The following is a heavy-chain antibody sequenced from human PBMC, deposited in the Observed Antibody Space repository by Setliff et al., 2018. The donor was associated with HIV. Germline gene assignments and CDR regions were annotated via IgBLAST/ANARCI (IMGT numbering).Heavy chain of an antibody. V-gene: IGHV4-39*01. Sequence: PSETLSLTCTVSGGSISSASYFWGWIRQSPGRGLEWIGSVFYSGSTYYNPSLRSRITISVDMSKNQFSLKLNSVTAADTAIYYCARHRSYGDYDPNWFDPWGWGTLVTVSS. CDR2: VFYSGST. CDR1: GGSISSASYF. D-gene: IGHD4-17*01. CDR3: ARHRSYGDYDPNWFDP. J-gene: IGHJ5*02.